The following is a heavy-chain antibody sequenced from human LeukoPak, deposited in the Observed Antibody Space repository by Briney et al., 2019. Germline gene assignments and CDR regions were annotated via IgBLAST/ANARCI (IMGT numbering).Heavy chain of an antibody. V-gene: IGHV4-4*09. J-gene: IGHJ5*02. CDR2: ILSSGST. Sequence: SETLSLTCTVSGYSINSGYYWNWIRQSPGKGLEWIGYILSSGSTHHNPSLASRISLSMDPSKNQFSLKLSSVTAADTAVYYCARRVISEFSIDKGNWLDPWGQGTLVTVSS. D-gene: IGHD3-3*02. CDR1: GYSINSGYY. CDR3: ARRVISEFSIDKGNWLDP.